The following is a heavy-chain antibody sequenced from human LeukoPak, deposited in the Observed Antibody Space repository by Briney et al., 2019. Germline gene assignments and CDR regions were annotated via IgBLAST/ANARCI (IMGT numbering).Heavy chain of an antibody. CDR1: GGTFSSYA. CDR2: IIPIFGTA. Sequence: SSVKVSCKASGGTFSSYAISWVRQAPGQGLEWMGRIIPIFGTANYAQKFQGRVTITTDESTGTAYMELSSLRSEDTAVYYCARDRSSGWYGGGYDYWGQGTLVTVSS. V-gene: IGHV1-69*05. J-gene: IGHJ4*02. CDR3: ARDRSSGWYGGGYDY. D-gene: IGHD6-19*01.